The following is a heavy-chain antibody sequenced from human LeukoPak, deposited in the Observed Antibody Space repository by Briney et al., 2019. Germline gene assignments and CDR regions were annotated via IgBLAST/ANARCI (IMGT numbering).Heavy chain of an antibody. D-gene: IGHD5-24*01. J-gene: IGHJ6*03. Sequence: PGGSLRLSCAASGFTVSSNYMSWVRQAPGKGLEWIGYIYYSGSTNYNPSLKSRVTISVDTSKNQFSLKLSSVTAADTAVYYCARVRSEEMASIYPYYYMDVWGKGTTVTVSS. CDR1: GFTVSSNY. CDR3: ARVRSEEMASIYPYYYMDV. CDR2: IYYSGST. V-gene: IGHV4-59*02.